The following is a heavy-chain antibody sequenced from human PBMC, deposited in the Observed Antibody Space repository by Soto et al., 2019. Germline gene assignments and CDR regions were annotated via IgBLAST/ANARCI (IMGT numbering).Heavy chain of an antibody. D-gene: IGHD3-9*01. CDR3: ANGDFDWLFPDAFDI. Sequence: GGSLRLSCAASGFTFSSYAMSWVRQAPGKGLEWVSAISGSGGSTYYADSVKGRFTISRDNSKNTLYLQMNSLRAEYAAVYYCANGDFDWLFPDAFDIWGQGTMVTVSS. CDR1: GFTFSSYA. J-gene: IGHJ3*02. V-gene: IGHV3-23*01. CDR2: ISGSGGST.